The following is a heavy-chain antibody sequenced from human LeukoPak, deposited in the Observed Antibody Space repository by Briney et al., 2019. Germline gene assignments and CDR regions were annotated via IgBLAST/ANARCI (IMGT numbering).Heavy chain of an antibody. D-gene: IGHD2-2*01. Sequence: SETLSLTCTVSGGSISSYYWGWVRQPPGKALEWIGNIFYSGSTYYSPSLKSRVTLSLDTSRNQFSLKLSSVTAADTAVYYCARSRGFDYYYYYMDVWGKGTTVTVSS. CDR1: GGSISSYY. CDR2: IFYSGST. V-gene: IGHV4-59*08. CDR3: ARSRGFDYYYYYMDV. J-gene: IGHJ6*03.